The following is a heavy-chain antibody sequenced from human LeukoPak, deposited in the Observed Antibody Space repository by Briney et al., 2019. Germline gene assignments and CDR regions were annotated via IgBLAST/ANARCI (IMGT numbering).Heavy chain of an antibody. CDR3: ARGVARQQLVLRRYYYYYMDV. Sequence: SETLSLTCAVYGGSFSSYYWSWISQPPGKWLEWIGEINHSGSTNYNPSLKSRVTISVDTSKNQFSLKLSSVTAADTAVYYCARGVARQQLVLRRYYYYYMDVWGKGTTVTVSS. CDR1: GGSFSSYY. V-gene: IGHV4-34*01. CDR2: INHSGST. D-gene: IGHD6-13*01. J-gene: IGHJ6*03.